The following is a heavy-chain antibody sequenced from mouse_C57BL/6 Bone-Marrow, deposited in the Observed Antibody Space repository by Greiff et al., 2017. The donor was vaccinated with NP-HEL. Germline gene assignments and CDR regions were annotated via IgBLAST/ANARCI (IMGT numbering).Heavy chain of an antibody. Sequence: QVQLQQPGAELVKPGASVKLSCKASAYTFTSYWMHWLKQRPGRGLEWIGRIDPNSGGTKYNEKFKSKATLTVDKPSSPAYMQLSSLTSEDSAVYYCAREGATRYKGGYFDYWGQGTTLTVSS. J-gene: IGHJ2*01. D-gene: IGHD3-1*01. CDR3: AREGATRYKGGYFDY. CDR1: AYTFTSYW. V-gene: IGHV1-72*01. CDR2: IDPNSGGT.